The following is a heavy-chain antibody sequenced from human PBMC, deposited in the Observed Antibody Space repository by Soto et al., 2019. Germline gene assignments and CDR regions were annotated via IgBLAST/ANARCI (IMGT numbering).Heavy chain of an antibody. V-gene: IGHV3-64*01. CDR3: ARRARPDFYYMDV. D-gene: IGHD6-6*01. J-gene: IGHJ6*03. CDR1: GFTLSGYA. Sequence: EVQLAESGGGLAQPGGSLRLSCAASGFTLSGYAMDWVRQAPGKGLEYVSGISSNGVGTYYANSVQGRFTISRDNSKNSVYLQMGSLRPEDMAVYYCARRARPDFYYMDVWGKRTTVTGSS. CDR2: ISSNGVGT.